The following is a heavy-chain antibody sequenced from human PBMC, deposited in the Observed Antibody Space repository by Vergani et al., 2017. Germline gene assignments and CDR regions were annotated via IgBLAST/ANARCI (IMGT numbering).Heavy chain of an antibody. D-gene: IGHD3-10*01. V-gene: IGHV4-34*01. CDR2: INHSGST. Sequence: VQLVESGGGLVQPGGSLRLSCAASSFSVSSHYMTWVRQAPGKGLEWIGEINHSGSTNYNPSLKSRVTISVDTSKNQFSLKLSSVTAADTAVYYCARGLNYYGSGGWFDPWGQGTLVTVSS. CDR3: ARGLNYYGSGGWFDP. J-gene: IGHJ5*02. CDR1: SFSVSSHY.